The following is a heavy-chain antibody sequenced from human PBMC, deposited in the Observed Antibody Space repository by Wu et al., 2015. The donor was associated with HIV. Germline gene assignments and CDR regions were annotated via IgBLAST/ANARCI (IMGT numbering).Heavy chain of an antibody. CDR2: ISAYNGNT. Sequence: QIHLVQSGREVKKTGASMKLSCKTSGYDFDDYGIIWVRQAPGQGLEWMGWISAYNGNTNSAQKLQGRVTMTTDTSTSTAYMELTSLRSDDTAVYYCARELPDTTVTTNLNTSDPWGQGTLV. CDR1: GYDFDDYG. CDR3: ARELPDTTVTTNLNTSDP. D-gene: IGHD4-11*01. V-gene: IGHV1-18*01. J-gene: IGHJ5*02.